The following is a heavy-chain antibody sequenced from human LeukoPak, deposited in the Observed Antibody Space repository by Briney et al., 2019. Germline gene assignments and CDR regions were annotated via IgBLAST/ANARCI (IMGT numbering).Heavy chain of an antibody. V-gene: IGHV4-39*07. CDR3: TRDRGQRLVDY. J-gene: IGHJ4*02. Sequence: SETLSLTCTVSGGSITTSGYYWGWIRQPPGKGLEYFASIDSSGNAYYNPSLQSRVTISADTSKNQFSLKLSSVTAADTAVYYCTRDRGQRLVDYWGQGTWSPSPQ. CDR1: GGSITTSGYY. D-gene: IGHD6-13*01. CDR2: IDSSGNA.